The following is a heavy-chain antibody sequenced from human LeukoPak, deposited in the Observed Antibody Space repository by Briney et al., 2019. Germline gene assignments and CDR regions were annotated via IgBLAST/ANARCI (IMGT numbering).Heavy chain of an antibody. CDR2: INHSGST. D-gene: IGHD6-13*01. CDR1: GGSFSGYY. J-gene: IGHJ4*02. Sequence: PSETLSLTCAVYGGSFSGYYWSWIRQPPEKGLEWIGEINHSGSTNYNPSLKSRVTISVDTSKNQFSLKLSSVTAADTAVYYCARHLGAIAAAGTGGYFDYWGQGTLVTVSS. V-gene: IGHV4-34*01. CDR3: ARHLGAIAAAGTGGYFDY.